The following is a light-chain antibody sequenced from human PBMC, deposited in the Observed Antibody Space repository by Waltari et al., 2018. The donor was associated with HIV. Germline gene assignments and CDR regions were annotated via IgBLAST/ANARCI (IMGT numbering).Light chain of an antibody. CDR3: CAYAGITTYVI. CDR1: SSDVGGYNL. V-gene: IGLV2-23*02. CDR2: EVS. Sequence: QSALTQPASVSGSPGQSITISCTGTSSDVGGYNLVSWYQQHPGKAPKLMIYEVSKRPSGVSNRFSGSKSGNTASLTISGRQAEDEADYYCCAYAGITTYVIFGGGTKLTVL. J-gene: IGLJ2*01.